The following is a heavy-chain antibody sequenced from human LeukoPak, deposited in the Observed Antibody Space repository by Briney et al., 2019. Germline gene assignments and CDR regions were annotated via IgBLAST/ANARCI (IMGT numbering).Heavy chain of an antibody. CDR2: IIPIFGTA. CDR1: GGTFISYA. CDR3: ARDSIGYCGGDCYPPPDY. Sequence: GASVKVSCKASGGTFISYAISWVRQAPGQGLEWMGGIIPIFGTANYAQKFQGRVTITADESTSTAYMELSSLRSEDTAVYYCARDSIGYCGGDCYPPPDYWGQGTLVTVSS. D-gene: IGHD2-21*02. V-gene: IGHV1-69*13. J-gene: IGHJ4*02.